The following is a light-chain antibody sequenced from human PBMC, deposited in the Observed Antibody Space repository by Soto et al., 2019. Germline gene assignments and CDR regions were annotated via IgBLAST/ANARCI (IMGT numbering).Light chain of an antibody. Sequence: DIVMTQSPDSLAVSLGERATINCKSSQSVLYSSNNKIYLAWYQQKPGQPPKLLIYWASTRESGVPDRFSGSGSGTDFTLTISSLQAEDVAVYYCQQYYSTPFTFGPGTKVGIK. CDR3: QQYYSTPFT. V-gene: IGKV4-1*01. J-gene: IGKJ3*01. CDR2: WAS. CDR1: QSVLYSSNNKIY.